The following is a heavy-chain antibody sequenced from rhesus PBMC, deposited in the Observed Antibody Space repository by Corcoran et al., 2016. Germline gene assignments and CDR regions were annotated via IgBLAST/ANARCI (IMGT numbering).Heavy chain of an antibody. CDR3: ARAPGPTVAATSIYFDY. Sequence: QVKLQQWGEGLVKPSETLSLTCAVYGGSISGYYYWSWIRQPAGKGLEWIGYIYGNSASNHYNPSLKNRVTISKDTSKNQFSLKLSSVTAADTAVYYCARAPGPTVAATSIYFDYWGQGVLVTVSS. V-gene: IGHV4-73*01. J-gene: IGHJ4*01. CDR1: GGSISGYYY. D-gene: IGHD4-29*01. CDR2: IYGNSASN.